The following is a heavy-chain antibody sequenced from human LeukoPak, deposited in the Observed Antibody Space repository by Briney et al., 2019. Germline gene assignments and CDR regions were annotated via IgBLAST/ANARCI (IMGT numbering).Heavy chain of an antibody. Sequence: GASVKVSCKSSGYTFTNYALHWVRQAPGQRLEWMGWINVANGNTKYSQKFQGRVTITRDTSANTVCMDLSSLRSEDTAVYYCARYCTGGNCDTAFDIWGQGTMVTVSP. V-gene: IGHV1-3*01. CDR3: ARYCTGGNCDTAFDI. D-gene: IGHD2-8*02. J-gene: IGHJ3*02. CDR2: INVANGNT. CDR1: GYTFTNYA.